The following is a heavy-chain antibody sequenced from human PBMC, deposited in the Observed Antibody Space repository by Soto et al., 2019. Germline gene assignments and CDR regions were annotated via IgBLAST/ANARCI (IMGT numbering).Heavy chain of an antibody. Sequence: QVQLVESGGGVVQPGRSLRLSCAASGFTFSSYGMHWVRQAPGKGLEWVAVIWYDGSNEYYADSVKGRFTISRDNSKNSLYLQMNSLRAEATAGYYCAGEGNYGDYYYYYDMDVWGQGTTVTVSS. D-gene: IGHD4-17*01. CDR1: GFTFSSYG. J-gene: IGHJ6*02. CDR3: AGEGNYGDYYYYYDMDV. V-gene: IGHV3-33*01. CDR2: IWYDGSNE.